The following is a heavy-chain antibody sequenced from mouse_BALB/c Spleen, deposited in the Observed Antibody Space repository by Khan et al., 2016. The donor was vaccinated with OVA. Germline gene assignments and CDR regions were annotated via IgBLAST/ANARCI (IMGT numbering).Heavy chain of an antibody. CDR1: GYIFTSYY. V-gene: IGHV1S81*02. CDR3: TRSGYGTFAY. Sequence: VQLQESGAELVKPGASVKLSCKASGYIFTSYYMYWVKQRPGQGLEWIGEINPNNGDTNFNEKFKSKATLTVDNSSSIAYMQLSSLTSEDSAVYYCTRSGYGTFAYWGQGTLVTVSA. D-gene: IGHD2-1*01. J-gene: IGHJ3*01. CDR2: INPNNGDT.